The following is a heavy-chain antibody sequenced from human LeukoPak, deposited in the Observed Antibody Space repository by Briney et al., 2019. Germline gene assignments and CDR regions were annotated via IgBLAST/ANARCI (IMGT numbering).Heavy chain of an antibody. CDR2: ISYDGSNK. Sequence: GRSLRLSCAPSGFTFSSYGMHWVRQAAGKWLEWVAVISYDGSNKYYADSVKGRFTISRDNSKNTLYLQTNSLRAEDTAVYYCAAYDSSGYGFWGQGTMVTVSS. J-gene: IGHJ3*01. V-gene: IGHV3-30*03. CDR3: AAYDSSGYGF. CDR1: GFTFSSYG. D-gene: IGHD3-22*01.